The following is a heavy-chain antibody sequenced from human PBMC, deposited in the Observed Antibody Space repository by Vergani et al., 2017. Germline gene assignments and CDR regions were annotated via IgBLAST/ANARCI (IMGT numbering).Heavy chain of an antibody. CDR2: IYTSGST. V-gene: IGHV4-61*02. D-gene: IGHD3-16*01. J-gene: IGHJ1*01. CDR1: GGSISSGGYY. CDR3: ARDWGGYFQH. Sequence: QVQLQESGPGLVKPSQTLSLTCTVSGGSISSGGYYWSWIRQHPGKGLEWIGRIYTSGSTNYNPSLKSRVTISVDTSKNQFSLKLSSVTAADTAVYYCARDWGGYFQHWGQGTLVTVSS.